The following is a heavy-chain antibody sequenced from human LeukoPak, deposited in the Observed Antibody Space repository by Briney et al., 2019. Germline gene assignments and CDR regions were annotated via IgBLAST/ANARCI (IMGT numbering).Heavy chain of an antibody. V-gene: IGHV3-30*03. J-gene: IGHJ6*03. CDR3: ARRDGYNSNYYYYMDV. Sequence: GGSLRLSCAASGFTFSSYGMHWVRQAPGKGLEWVAVISYDGSNKYYADSVKGRFTISRDNAKNSLYLQMNSLRAEDTAVYYCARRDGYNSNYYYYMDVWGKGTTVTISS. CDR2: ISYDGSNK. D-gene: IGHD5-24*01. CDR1: GFTFSSYG.